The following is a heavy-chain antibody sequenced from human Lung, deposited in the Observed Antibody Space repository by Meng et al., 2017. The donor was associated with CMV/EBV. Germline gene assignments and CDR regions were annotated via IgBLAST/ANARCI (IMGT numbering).Heavy chain of an antibody. D-gene: IGHD3-22*01. CDR3: ARDPTQYYYDTSGYYPDS. J-gene: IGHJ4*02. CDR1: FTFSTYG. Sequence: FTFSTYGMHWVRQAPGQGLEWVAVISYDGRNKNYADSVKGRFTISRDDSKNTLYLLMNSLRAEDTAVYYCARDPTQYYYDTSGYYPDSWGQGTLVTVSS. CDR2: ISYDGRNK. V-gene: IGHV3-30*04.